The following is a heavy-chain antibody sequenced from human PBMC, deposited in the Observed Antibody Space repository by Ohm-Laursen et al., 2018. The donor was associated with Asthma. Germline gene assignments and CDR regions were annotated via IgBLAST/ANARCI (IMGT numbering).Heavy chain of an antibody. CDR2: IYSTGST. CDR3: ARDGRLRGSFDY. D-gene: IGHD3-10*01. Sequence: SDTLSLTCALSGASFSTYYWGWIRQPPGKGLEWIGYIYSTGSTNYNPSLESRVTISIDTSKNQFSLNLSSVTAADTALYFCARDGRLRGSFDYWGQGNLVTVSS. J-gene: IGHJ4*02. V-gene: IGHV4-59*12. CDR1: GASFSTYY.